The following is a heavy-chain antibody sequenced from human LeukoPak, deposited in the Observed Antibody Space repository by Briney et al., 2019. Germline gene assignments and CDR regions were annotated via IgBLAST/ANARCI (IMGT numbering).Heavy chain of an antibody. Sequence: PGGSLRLSCAASGFTFSSYSTNWVRQAPGKGLEWVSSISSSSSYIYYADSVKGRFTISRDNAKNSLYLQMNSLRAEDTAVYYCARGYSYGYYYYGMDVWGQGTTVTVSS. D-gene: IGHD5-18*01. V-gene: IGHV3-21*01. CDR3: ARGYSYGYYYYGMDV. CDR1: GFTFSSYS. J-gene: IGHJ6*02. CDR2: ISSSSSYI.